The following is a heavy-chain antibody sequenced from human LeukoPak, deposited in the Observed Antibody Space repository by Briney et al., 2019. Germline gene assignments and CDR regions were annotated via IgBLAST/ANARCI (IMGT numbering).Heavy chain of an antibody. D-gene: IGHD6-19*01. V-gene: IGHV3-30*04. CDR2: ISYDGSNK. CDR3: ALNRGSGWYFHY. CDR1: GFTFSSYA. J-gene: IGHJ4*02. Sequence: SGRSLRLSCAASGFTFSSYALHWVRQAPGKGLEWVAVISYDGSNKYADSVKGRFTISRDNSKNTLYLQMNSLRAEDTAVYYCALNRGSGWYFHYWGQGTLVTVSS.